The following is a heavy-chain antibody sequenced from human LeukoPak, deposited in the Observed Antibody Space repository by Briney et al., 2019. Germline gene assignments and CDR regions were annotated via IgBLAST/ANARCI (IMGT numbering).Heavy chain of an antibody. Sequence: ASVTVSCTESGYSFTNYYIHWVRQAPGQGLEWMGIVNPSGGSTTYAQEFQGRVTMTRDTSTSTVYMDLSSLRSDDTAVYFCARGGRMTTVVTYYFDYWGQGTLVTVSS. CDR2: VNPSGGST. D-gene: IGHD4-23*01. V-gene: IGHV1-46*01. CDR3: ARGGRMTTVVTYYFDY. CDR1: GYSFTNYY. J-gene: IGHJ4*02.